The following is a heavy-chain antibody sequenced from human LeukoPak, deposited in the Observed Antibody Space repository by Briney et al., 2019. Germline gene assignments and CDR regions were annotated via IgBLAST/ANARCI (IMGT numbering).Heavy chain of an antibody. Sequence: SVKVSCKASGGTFSSYAISWVRQAPGQGLEWMGGIIPIFGTANHAQKFQGRVTITADESTSTAYMELSSLRSEDTAVYYCASPSRYCSSTSCYGYWGQGTLVTVSS. J-gene: IGHJ4*02. D-gene: IGHD2-2*01. CDR1: GGTFSSYA. CDR2: IIPIFGTA. V-gene: IGHV1-69*13. CDR3: ASPSRYCSSTSCYGY.